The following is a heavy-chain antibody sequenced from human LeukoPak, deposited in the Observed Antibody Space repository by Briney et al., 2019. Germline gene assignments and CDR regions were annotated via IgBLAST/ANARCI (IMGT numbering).Heavy chain of an antibody. CDR3: ARDLAAAGKELGPDYYYYGMDV. CDR1: GGSISSSSYY. D-gene: IGHD6-13*01. J-gene: IGHJ6*02. Sequence: PSETLSPTCTVSGGSISSSSYYWGWIRQPPGKGLEWIGSIYYSGSTYYNPSLKSRVTISVDKSKNQFSLKLSSVTAADTAVYYCARDLAAAGKELGPDYYYYGMDVRGQGTTVTVSS. V-gene: IGHV4-39*07. CDR2: IYYSGST.